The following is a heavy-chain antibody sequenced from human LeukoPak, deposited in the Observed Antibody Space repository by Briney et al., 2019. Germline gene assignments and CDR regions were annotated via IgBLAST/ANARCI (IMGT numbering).Heavy chain of an antibody. J-gene: IGHJ4*02. D-gene: IGHD3-22*01. CDR2: IFYSGSI. CDR3: ARHRTIYYDSSGYWV. V-gene: IGHV4-4*02. CDR1: GGSMSTYNW. Sequence: SETLSLTCAVSGGSMSTYNWWSWVRQPPGKGLEWIGEIFYSGSINYNPSLKSRVTLSLDKSKNQFSLKLSSATAADTAVYYCARHRTIYYDSSGYWVWGQGTLVTVSS.